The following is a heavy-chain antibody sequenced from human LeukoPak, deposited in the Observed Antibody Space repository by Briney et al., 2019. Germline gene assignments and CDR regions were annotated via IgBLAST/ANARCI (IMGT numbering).Heavy chain of an antibody. CDR1: GGSINSYY. V-gene: IGHV4-4*09. J-gene: IGHJ2*01. D-gene: IGHD4-23*01. CDR2: ISPSGST. CDR3: ATDYGGNSDWYFDL. Sequence: SETLSLTCTVSGGSINSYYWSWVRQPPGKGLEWVGCISPSGSTNYNPSLESRVTISVDTSKNHFSLRLTSVTAADTAVYYCATDYGGNSDWYFDLWGRGTLVTVSS.